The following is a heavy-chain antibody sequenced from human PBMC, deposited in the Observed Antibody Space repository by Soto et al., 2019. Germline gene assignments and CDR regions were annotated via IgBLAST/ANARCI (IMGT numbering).Heavy chain of an antibody. Sequence: VQLLESGGGLVQPGGSLRLSCASSGFTFSSYAMSWVRQAPGKGLEWVSAISGSGGSTYYADSVKGRFTISRDNSKNTLNLQMNRLRAEDTAVYYRAKDIALWFGELSRFGYWGQGTLVTVSS. J-gene: IGHJ4*02. CDR2: ISGSGGST. D-gene: IGHD3-10*01. CDR1: GFTFSSYA. CDR3: AKDIALWFGELSRFGY. V-gene: IGHV3-23*01.